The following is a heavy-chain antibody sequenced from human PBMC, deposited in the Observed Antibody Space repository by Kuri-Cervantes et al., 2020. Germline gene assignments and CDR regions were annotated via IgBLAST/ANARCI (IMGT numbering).Heavy chain of an antibody. D-gene: IGHD4-11*01. V-gene: IGHV4-38-2*01. CDR1: GYSISSGYY. Sequence: GSLRLSCAVSGYSISSGYYWGWIRQPPGKGLEWIGSMYHSGSTYYNPSLKSRVTISVDTSKNQISLKLSSVTAADTAVYYCARHRLTTVYDAFDIWGRGTMVTVSS. J-gene: IGHJ3*02. CDR3: ARHRLTTVYDAFDI. CDR2: MYHSGST.